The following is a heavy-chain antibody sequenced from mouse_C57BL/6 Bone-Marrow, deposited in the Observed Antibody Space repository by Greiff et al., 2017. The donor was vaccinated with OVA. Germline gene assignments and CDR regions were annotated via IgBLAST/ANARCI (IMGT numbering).Heavy chain of an antibody. CDR3: ARTYGSGYDYFDY. Sequence: EVTLQESGGGLVKPGGSLKLSCAASGFTFSSYTMSWVRQTPEKRLEWVATISGGGGNTYYPDSVTGRFTISRDNAKNTLYLQRSSLRSEDTALYYCARTYGSGYDYFDYWGQGTTLTVSS. CDR1: GFTFSSYT. CDR2: ISGGGGNT. V-gene: IGHV5-9*01. D-gene: IGHD1-1*01. J-gene: IGHJ2*01.